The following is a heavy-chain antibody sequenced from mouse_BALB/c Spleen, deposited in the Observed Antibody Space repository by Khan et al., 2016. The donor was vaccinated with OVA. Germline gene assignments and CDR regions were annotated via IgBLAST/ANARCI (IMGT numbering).Heavy chain of an antibody. V-gene: IGHV3-2*02. D-gene: IGHD1-1*01. Sequence: EVKLQESGPGLVKPSQSLSLTCTVTGYSITSDYAWNWIRQFPGNKLEWMGYISYSGSTSYNPSLKSRISITRDTSKNQFFLQLNSVTTEDTATYYWARDYGSSYYYFDYWGQGTTLTVSS. CDR1: GYSITSDYA. CDR3: ARDYGSSYYYFDY. CDR2: ISYSGST. J-gene: IGHJ2*01.